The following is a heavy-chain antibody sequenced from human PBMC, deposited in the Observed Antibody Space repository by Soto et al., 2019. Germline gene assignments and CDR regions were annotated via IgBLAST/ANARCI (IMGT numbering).Heavy chain of an antibody. CDR2: INPDGSRT. D-gene: IGHD3-16*01. CDR3: ARVKLGSYDWFDP. V-gene: IGHV3-74*01. Sequence: HRILQTKGKGLMWVSRINPDGSRTTYADSVKGRFAISRDNAKNTVYLQMHSLRAEDAAVYYCARVKLGSYDWFDPWGQGTLVTVSS. J-gene: IGHJ5*02.